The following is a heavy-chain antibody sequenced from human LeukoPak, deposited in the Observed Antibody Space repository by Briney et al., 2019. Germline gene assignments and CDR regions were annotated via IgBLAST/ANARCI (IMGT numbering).Heavy chain of an antibody. CDR2: ISYDGSNN. CDR3: ARPLEYSSSSGLGYYYYMDV. CDR1: GFTFSSYA. V-gene: IGHV3-30*04. Sequence: GGSLRLSCAASGFTFSSYAMHWVRQAPGKGLEWVAVISYDGSNNYYADSVKGRFTISRDNSKNTLYLQMNSLRAEDTAVYYCARPLEYSSSSGLGYYYYMDVWGKGTTVTVSS. J-gene: IGHJ6*03. D-gene: IGHD6-6*01.